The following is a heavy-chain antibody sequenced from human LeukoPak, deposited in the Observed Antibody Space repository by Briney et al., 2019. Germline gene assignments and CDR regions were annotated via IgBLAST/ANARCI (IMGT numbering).Heavy chain of an antibody. CDR2: IYYSGST. CDR1: GGSISSYY. CDR3: ARETYSGSYYSKNAFDI. J-gene: IGHJ3*02. Sequence: TASETLSLTCTVSGGSISSYYWSWLRQPPGKGLEGIGYIYYSGSTNYNPSLKSRVTISVDTSKNQFSLKLSSVTAADTAVYYCARETYSGSYYSKNAFDIWGQGTMVTVSS. D-gene: IGHD1-26*01. V-gene: IGHV4-59*01.